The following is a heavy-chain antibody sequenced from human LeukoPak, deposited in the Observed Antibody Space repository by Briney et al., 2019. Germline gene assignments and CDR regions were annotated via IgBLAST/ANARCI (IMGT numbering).Heavy chain of an antibody. CDR2: IWYDGSNK. CDR1: GFTFSSYG. J-gene: IGHJ5*02. Sequence: GGSLRLSCAASGFTFSSYGMHWARQAPGKGLEWVAVIWYDGSNKYYADSVKGRLTIPRDNSKNTLYLQMNSLRAEDTAVYYCARERVVPAAIRGWFDPWGQGTLVTVSS. D-gene: IGHD2-2*01. V-gene: IGHV3-33*01. CDR3: ARERVVPAAIRGWFDP.